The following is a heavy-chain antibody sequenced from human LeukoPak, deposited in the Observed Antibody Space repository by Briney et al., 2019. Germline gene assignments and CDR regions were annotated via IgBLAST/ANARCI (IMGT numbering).Heavy chain of an antibody. CDR2: ISNSGGNT. CDR1: GFTFSSYA. J-gene: IGHJ6*02. V-gene: IGHV3-23*01. Sequence: GGSLRLSCAASGFTFSSYAMSWVRQAPGKGLEWVSAISNSGGNTFYADSGKGRFTISRDNSKNTLYLQMNSLRAEDTAVYYCARRNAMDVWGQGTTVIVFS. CDR3: ARRNAMDV.